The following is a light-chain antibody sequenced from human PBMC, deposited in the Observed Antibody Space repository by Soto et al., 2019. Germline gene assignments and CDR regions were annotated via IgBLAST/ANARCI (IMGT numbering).Light chain of an antibody. CDR1: QRVASD. Sequence: VLTQSPGTLSLSPGEGATLSCRASQRVASDLAWYLQKPGQPPRLLIYDASIRATGIPDRISGRGSERDFTLTISRLEPEDAAVYYCQQYLNSPRTFGQGTKVDIK. V-gene: IGKV3-20*01. J-gene: IGKJ1*01. CDR3: QQYLNSPRT. CDR2: DAS.